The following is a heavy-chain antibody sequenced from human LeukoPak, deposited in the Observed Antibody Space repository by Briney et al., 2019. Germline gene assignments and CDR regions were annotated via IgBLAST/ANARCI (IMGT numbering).Heavy chain of an antibody. CDR3: ARDTKVYDPPGWFDP. CDR1: GFTFSSYS. V-gene: IGHV3-21*01. J-gene: IGHJ5*02. D-gene: IGHD3-22*01. Sequence: PGGSLRLSCAASGFTFSSYSMNWVRQAPGKGLEWVSSISSSSSYIYYADSVKGRFTISRDNAKNPLYLQMNSLRAEDTAVYYCARDTKVYDPPGWFDPWGQGTLVTVSS. CDR2: ISSSSSYI.